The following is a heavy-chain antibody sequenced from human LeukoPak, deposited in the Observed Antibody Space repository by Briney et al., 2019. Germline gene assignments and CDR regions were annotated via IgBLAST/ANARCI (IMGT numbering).Heavy chain of an antibody. V-gene: IGHV4-59*05. Sequence: SETLSLTCTVSGGSFSSYYWNWIRQPPGKGLEWIGSIYYSGSTYYNPSLKSRVTISVDTSKNQFSLKLSSVTAADTAVYYCARLSGGSYEGLLFDYWGQGTLVTVSS. CDR2: IYYSGST. CDR3: ARLSGGSYEGLLFDY. D-gene: IGHD1-26*01. J-gene: IGHJ4*02. CDR1: GGSFSSYY.